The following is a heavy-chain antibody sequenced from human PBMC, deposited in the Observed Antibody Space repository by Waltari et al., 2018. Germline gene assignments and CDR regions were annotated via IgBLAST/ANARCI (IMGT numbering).Heavy chain of an antibody. Sequence: QVQLVQSGAEVKRPGASVRVSCKDSGYTFTDYYMHWVRQAPGQGLEWMGWIKPNTGASNIAQKFLGMVTITSATSISKGYMYLSSLTSDDTAVYYCARDELAERSYYHFYMDLWGKGTTVSVSS. D-gene: IGHD2-15*01. CDR2: IKPNTGAS. CDR1: GYTFTDYY. J-gene: IGHJ6*03. V-gene: IGHV1-2*02. CDR3: ARDELAERSYYHFYMDL.